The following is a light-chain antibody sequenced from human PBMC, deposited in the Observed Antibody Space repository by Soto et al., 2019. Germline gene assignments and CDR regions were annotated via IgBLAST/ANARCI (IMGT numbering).Light chain of an antibody. CDR3: QQRTNWVYT. Sequence: EIVLTQSPATLSLSPGEGATLSCRASHSVGSYLAWYQHKPGQAPRLLIYDASKRATGIPARFSGSGSGTDFTLTISSLEPEDFAVYYCQQRTNWVYTFGQGTKLEIK. V-gene: IGKV3-11*01. CDR2: DAS. CDR1: HSVGSY. J-gene: IGKJ2*01.